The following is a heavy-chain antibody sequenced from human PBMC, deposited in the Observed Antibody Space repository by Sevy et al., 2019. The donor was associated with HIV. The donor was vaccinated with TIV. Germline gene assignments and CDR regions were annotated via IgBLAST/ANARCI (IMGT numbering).Heavy chain of an antibody. CDR3: ARGLVNGGFDY. D-gene: IGHD1-1*01. CDR1: GFSFSTYW. J-gene: IGHJ4*02. Sequence: GGSLRLSCAASGFSFSTYWMHWVRQAPGRGLVWDSRINSDGSITTYADSVKGRFTTSRDNAKNTLYLQMNRLRAEDTAVYCCARGLVNGGFDYWGQGTLVTVSS. V-gene: IGHV3-74*01. CDR2: INSDGSIT.